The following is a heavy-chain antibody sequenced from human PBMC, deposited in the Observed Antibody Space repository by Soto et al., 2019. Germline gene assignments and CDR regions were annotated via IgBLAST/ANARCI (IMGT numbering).Heavy chain of an antibody. Sequence: QLQLQESGPGLVKPSETLSLTCTVSGGSISSSSYYWGWIRQPPGKGLEWIGSIYYSGSTYYNPALTSRFTISVYTSKNQFSPKLSSVTAADTAVYYCARIGPYSSGWYYNRPTGGMDVWGQGTTVAVSS. CDR2: IYYSGST. D-gene: IGHD6-19*01. J-gene: IGHJ6*02. V-gene: IGHV4-39*01. CDR1: GGSISSSSYY. CDR3: ARIGPYSSGWYYNRPTGGMDV.